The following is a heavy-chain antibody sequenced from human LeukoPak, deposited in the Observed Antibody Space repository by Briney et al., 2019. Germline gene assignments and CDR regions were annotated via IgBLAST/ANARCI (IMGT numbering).Heavy chain of an antibody. V-gene: IGHV1-69*13. CDR1: GGTFSSYA. CDR2: IIPIFGTA. D-gene: IGHD6-19*01. CDR3: AKEHVAKQWLPQLFDY. Sequence: GASVKVSCKASGGTFSSYAISWVRQAPGQGLEWMGGIIPIFGTANYAQKFQGRVTITADESTSTAYMELSSLRSEDTAVYYCAKEHVAKQWLPQLFDYWGQGTLVTVSS. J-gene: IGHJ4*02.